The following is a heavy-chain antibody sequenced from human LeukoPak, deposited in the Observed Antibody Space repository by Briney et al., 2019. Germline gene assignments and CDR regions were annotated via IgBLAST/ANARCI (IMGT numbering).Heavy chain of an antibody. Sequence: GGSLRLTCVVSGFNFNNHEMNWVRQAPGKGLEWVSYISSSGSSIYYADSVKGRFTISRDNARNSLYLQMDSLRLEDTALYYCVRDDGAYYQHSMDVWGKGTTVTVSS. J-gene: IGHJ6*03. D-gene: IGHD3-16*01. V-gene: IGHV3-48*03. CDR2: ISSSGSSI. CDR3: VRDDGAYYQHSMDV. CDR1: GFNFNNHE.